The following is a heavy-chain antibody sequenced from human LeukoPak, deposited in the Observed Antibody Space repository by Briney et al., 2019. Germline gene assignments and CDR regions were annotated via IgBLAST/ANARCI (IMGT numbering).Heavy chain of an antibody. CDR3: AKEAVDYDILTGYYTTGYFDY. CDR2: ISGSGGNT. CDR1: GFTFSSHA. J-gene: IGHJ4*02. D-gene: IGHD3-9*01. V-gene: IGHV3-23*01. Sequence: GGSLRLSCAASGFTFSSHAMSWVRQAPGKGLEWVSGISGSGGNTYYADSAKGRFTISRDNSKNTLYLQMSSLRAEDTAVYYCAKEAVDYDILTGYYTTGYFDYWGQGTLVTVSS.